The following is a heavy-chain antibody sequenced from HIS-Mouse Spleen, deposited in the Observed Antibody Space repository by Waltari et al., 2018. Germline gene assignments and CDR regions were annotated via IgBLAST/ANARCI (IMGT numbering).Heavy chain of an antibody. CDR1: GGSISSSSYY. CDR3: AREIPYSSSWYDWYFDL. Sequence: QLQLQESGPGLVKPSETLSLTCTVSGGSISSSSYYWGWIRQPPGKGLAWIGSSYYSGSTYYNPSLKSRGTISVDTSKNQCSLKLSSVTAADTAVYYCAREIPYSSSWYDWYFDLWGRGTLVTVSS. D-gene: IGHD6-13*01. CDR2: SYYSGST. J-gene: IGHJ2*01. V-gene: IGHV4-39*07.